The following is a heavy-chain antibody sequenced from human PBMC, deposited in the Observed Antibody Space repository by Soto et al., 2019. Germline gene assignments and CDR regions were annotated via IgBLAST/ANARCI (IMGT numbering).Heavy chain of an antibody. J-gene: IGHJ6*02. CDR2: INPSGGTT. CDR1: GYTFTSYY. V-gene: IGHV1-46*01. CDR3: ARDGNHCSTTSCPNNHHHYGMDV. Sequence: GASLKVSCKASGYTFTSYYMHWVRQAPGQGLEWMGIINPSGGTTIYAPRFQGRVTLTRDTSTSTVYMELSSLRSADTAVYYCARDGNHCSTTSCPNNHHHYGMDVWGQGTTVTVSS. D-gene: IGHD2-2*01.